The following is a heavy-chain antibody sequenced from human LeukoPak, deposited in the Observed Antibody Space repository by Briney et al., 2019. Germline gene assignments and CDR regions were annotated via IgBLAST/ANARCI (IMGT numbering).Heavy chain of an antibody. CDR2: INPNSGGT. CDR1: GYSFTAFY. CDR3: ARGSGSYSEFDY. D-gene: IGHD1-26*01. V-gene: IGHV1-2*02. J-gene: IGHJ4*02. Sequence: ASVKVSCKASGYSFTAFYIHWVRQAPGQGLEWMGWINPNSGGTNYAQKFQGRVTMTRDTSISTAFMELSSLRSDDTAVFYCARGSGSYSEFDYWGQGTLVTVSS.